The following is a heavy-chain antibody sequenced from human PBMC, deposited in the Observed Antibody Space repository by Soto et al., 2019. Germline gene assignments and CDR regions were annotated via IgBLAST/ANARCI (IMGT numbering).Heavy chain of an antibody. CDR3: ASSAHSSIFDY. CDR1: GFTFRSHW. V-gene: IGHV3-7*01. J-gene: IGHJ4*02. Sequence: EVQLVESGGGLVQPGGSLRLSCAASGFTFRSHWMGWVRQAPGKGLEWVANIEQDGSDKYYVDSVKGRFTISRDNAKNSLYLQMNNLRAEDAAVYCCASSAHSSIFDYWGQGTLATVSS. D-gene: IGHD6-19*01. CDR2: IEQDGSDK.